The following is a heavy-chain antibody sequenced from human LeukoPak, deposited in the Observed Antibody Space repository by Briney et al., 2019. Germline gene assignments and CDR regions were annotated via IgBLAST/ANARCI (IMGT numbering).Heavy chain of an antibody. V-gene: IGHV4-38-2*02. CDR1: GYSISSGYY. Sequence: SETLSLTCTVSGYSISSGYYWGWIRQPPGKGLEWIGSIYHSGSTYYNPSLKSRVTISVDTSKNQFSLKLSSVTAADTAVYYCARDGSWYLKRPFDYWGQGTLVTVSS. CDR3: ARDGSWYLKRPFDY. J-gene: IGHJ4*02. D-gene: IGHD6-13*01. CDR2: IYHSGST.